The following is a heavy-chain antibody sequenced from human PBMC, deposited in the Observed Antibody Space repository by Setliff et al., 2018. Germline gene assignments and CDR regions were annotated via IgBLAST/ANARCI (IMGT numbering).Heavy chain of an antibody. Sequence: GASVKVSCKAAGYTFVSYGLSWVRQAPGQGLEWMGWISAYTGKADYAQNFQGRVTITADESTSTAYMELSSLRSEDTAVYYCASDNWIFGVELPHYYYMDVWGKGTTVTVSS. D-gene: IGHD3-3*01. CDR3: ASDNWIFGVELPHYYYMDV. J-gene: IGHJ6*03. V-gene: IGHV1-18*01. CDR1: GYTFVSYG. CDR2: ISAYTGKA.